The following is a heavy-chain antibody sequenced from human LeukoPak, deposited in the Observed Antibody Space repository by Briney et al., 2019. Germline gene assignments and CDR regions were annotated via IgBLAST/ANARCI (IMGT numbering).Heavy chain of an antibody. J-gene: IGHJ4*02. V-gene: IGHV1-18*01. D-gene: IGHD3-10*01. CDR1: GYSFGSFG. CDR3: ARGGYYGSGSFPEY. CDR2: ISAYNGDT. Sequence: ASVKVSCKASGYSFGSFGINWVRQAPGQGLEWMGWISAYNGDTNYAQKLQGRVTMTTDTSTSTAYMGLMSLRSDDTAVYYCARGGYYGSGSFPEYWGQGTLVTVSS.